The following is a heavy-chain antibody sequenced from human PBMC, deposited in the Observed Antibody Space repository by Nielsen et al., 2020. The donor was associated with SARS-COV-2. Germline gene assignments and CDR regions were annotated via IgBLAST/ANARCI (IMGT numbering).Heavy chain of an antibody. CDR3: ARCSWYNWNGGWFDP. D-gene: IGHD1-1*01. CDR2: IYFRGNT. V-gene: IGHV4-31*02. J-gene: IGHJ5*02. Sequence: WIRQPPGKGLEWIGHIYFRGNTYYNPSLKSRVTMSVDMSKNQFSLNLTSVIAADTAVYYCARCSWYNWNGGWFDPWGQGTLVTVSS.